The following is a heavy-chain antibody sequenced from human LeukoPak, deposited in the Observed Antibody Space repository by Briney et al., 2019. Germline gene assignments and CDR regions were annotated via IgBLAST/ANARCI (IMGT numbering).Heavy chain of an antibody. V-gene: IGHV4-59*01. CDR2: IYYSGST. CDR1: GGSISSYY. CDR3: ARVGEVSFYCYYGMDV. J-gene: IGHJ6*04. Sequence: SETLSLTCTVSGGSISSYYWSWIRQPPGKGLEWIGYIYYSGSTNYNPSLKSRVTISVDTSKNQFSLKLSSVTAADTAVYYCARVGEVSFYCYYGMDVWGKGTTVTVSS.